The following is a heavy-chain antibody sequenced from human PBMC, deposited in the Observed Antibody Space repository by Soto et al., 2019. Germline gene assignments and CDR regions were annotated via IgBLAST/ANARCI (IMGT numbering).Heavy chain of an antibody. CDR3: ARHSSSTNYYYYGMDV. Sequence: QVQLVQSGAEVKKPGSSVKVSCKASGGTFSSYAISWVRQAPGQGLEWMGGIIPMFGTADYAQRFQGRVTITADESTGPAYMELSSLRSEDTAVYYCARHSSSTNYYYYGMDVWGQGTTVTVSS. CDR1: GGTFSSYA. D-gene: IGHD6-6*01. V-gene: IGHV1-69*12. CDR2: IIPMFGTA. J-gene: IGHJ6*02.